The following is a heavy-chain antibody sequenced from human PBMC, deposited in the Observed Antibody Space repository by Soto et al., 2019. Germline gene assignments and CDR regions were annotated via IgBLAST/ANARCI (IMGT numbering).Heavy chain of an antibody. J-gene: IGHJ3*02. CDR2: IYPGDSDT. CDR1: GYSFTSYW. CDR3: ARRITSSGWYIRGGAFDI. Sequence: GESLKISCKGSGYSFTSYWIGWVRQMPGKGLEWMGIIYPGDSDTRYSPPFQGQVTISADKSISTAYLQWSSLKASDTAMYYCARRITSSGWYIRGGAFDIWGQGTMVTVSS. D-gene: IGHD6-19*01. V-gene: IGHV5-51*01.